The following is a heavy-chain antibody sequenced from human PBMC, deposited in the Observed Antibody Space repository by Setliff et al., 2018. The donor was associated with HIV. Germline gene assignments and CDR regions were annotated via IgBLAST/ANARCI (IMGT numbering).Heavy chain of an antibody. D-gene: IGHD2-8*02. Sequence: SETLSLTCTVSGTSICSYCWSWIRQPPGKGLEWIGYIYYSGSTSYNPSLKSRVTISVDTSKNQFSLTVSSVTAADTAVYYCARDLVSGGDAFDVWGPGTMVTVSS. J-gene: IGHJ3*01. CDR3: ARDLVSGGDAFDV. V-gene: IGHV4-59*01. CDR2: IYYSGST. CDR1: GTSICSYC.